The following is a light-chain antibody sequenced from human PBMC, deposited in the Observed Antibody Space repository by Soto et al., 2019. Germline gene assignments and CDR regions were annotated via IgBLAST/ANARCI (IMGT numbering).Light chain of an antibody. CDR3: FSFKTTSTHI. CDR1: SSDIGAYDY. Sequence: QSALTQPASLSGSPGQSITISCTGTSSDIGAYDYVSWFQQHPGKAPKLMISEVNNRPSGVSNRFSGSKSGNTAYLTISGLQVDDEAEYFCFSFKTTSTHIFRTGTKLTVL. V-gene: IGLV2-14*01. J-gene: IGLJ1*01. CDR2: EVN.